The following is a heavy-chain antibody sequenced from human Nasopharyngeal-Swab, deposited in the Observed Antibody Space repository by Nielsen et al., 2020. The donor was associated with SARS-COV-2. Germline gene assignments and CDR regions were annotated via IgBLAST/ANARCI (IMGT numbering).Heavy chain of an antibody. D-gene: IGHD5-18*01. V-gene: IGHV3-66*01. CDR3: ARDNRLQLWLRFYGLDV. CDR2: IESDGTT. Sequence: GGSLRLSCAASGITVSDNYMTWVRQVPGKGLEWVSLIESDGTTYYSDSVRGRFTISRDNAKNIVFLQMNSLGVEDTALYYYARDNRLQLWLRFYGLDVWGQGTTVTVSS. CDR1: GITVSDNY. J-gene: IGHJ6*02.